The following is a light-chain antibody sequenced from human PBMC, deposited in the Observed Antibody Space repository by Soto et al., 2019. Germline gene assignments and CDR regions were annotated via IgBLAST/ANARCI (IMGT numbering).Light chain of an antibody. V-gene: IGKV3-11*01. CDR1: QSVSSY. CDR3: QQRSN. J-gene: IGKJ3*01. Sequence: EIVLTQSPATLSLSPGERATLSCRASQSVSSYLAWYQQKPGQAPRLLIYDASNSATGIPARFSGSGSGTDFSLTISSLEPVDFAVYYCQQRSNFGPGTKVDIK. CDR2: DAS.